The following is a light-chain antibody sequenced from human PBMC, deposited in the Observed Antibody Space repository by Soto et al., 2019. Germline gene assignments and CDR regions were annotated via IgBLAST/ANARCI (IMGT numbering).Light chain of an antibody. CDR3: SSYTNINTRACV. V-gene: IGLV1-40*01. CDR1: SSNIGAGYD. J-gene: IGLJ1*01. Sequence: QSVLTQPPSVSGAPGQRVTISCTGSSSNIGAGYDVHWYQQRPGTAPKLLIFGNSNRPSGVPDRFSGSKSGTSASLAITGLQAEDEAEYYCSSYTNINTRACVFGTGTKV. CDR2: GNS.